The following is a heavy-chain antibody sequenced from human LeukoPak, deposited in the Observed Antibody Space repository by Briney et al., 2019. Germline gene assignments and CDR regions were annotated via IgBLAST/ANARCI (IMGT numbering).Heavy chain of an antibody. V-gene: IGHV3-7*01. CDR2: IKQGGSKK. D-gene: IGHD3-10*01. CDR3: ARAEGSYYGSGSNIDY. CDR1: GFTFSSYW. Sequence: GGSLRLSCAAAGFTFSSYWMSWVRQAPGKVLEWVANIKQGGSKKYYVDSVKGRFTTSRDNAKNSLYLQMNSLRAEDTTVYYCARAEGSYYGSGSNIDYWGQGTLVTVSS. J-gene: IGHJ4*02.